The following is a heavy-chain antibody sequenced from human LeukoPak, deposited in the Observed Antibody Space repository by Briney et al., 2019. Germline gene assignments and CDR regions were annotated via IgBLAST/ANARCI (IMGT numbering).Heavy chain of an antibody. CDR2: IYSSGST. CDR1: GGSISSYY. D-gene: IGHD2-2*01. V-gene: IGHV4-4*07. J-gene: IGHJ6*03. Sequence: SETLSLTCTVSGGSISSYYWSWIRQPAGKGLEWIGRIYSSGSTNYNPSLKSRVTMSLDTSKNQFSLKLNSVTAADTAVYYCARDWYCRSSTGYVNMDVWGKGTTVTVSS. CDR3: ARDWYCRSSTGYVNMDV.